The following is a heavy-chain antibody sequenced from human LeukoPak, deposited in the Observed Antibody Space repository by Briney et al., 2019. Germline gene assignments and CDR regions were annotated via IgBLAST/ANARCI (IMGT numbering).Heavy chain of an antibody. V-gene: IGHV3-48*04. CDR3: ARDVGIPYGSGFDY. D-gene: IGHD3-10*01. J-gene: IGHJ4*02. CDR1: GFTFSSYS. CDR2: ISSSSSTI. Sequence: GGSLRLSCAASGFTFSSYSMNWVRQAPGKGLEWVSYISSSSSTIYYADSVKGRFTISRDNAKNSLYLQMNSLRVEDTAVYYCARDVGIPYGSGFDYWGQGTLVTVPS.